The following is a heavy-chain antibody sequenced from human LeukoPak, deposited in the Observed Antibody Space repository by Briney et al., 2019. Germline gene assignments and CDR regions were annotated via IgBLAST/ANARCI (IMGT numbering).Heavy chain of an antibody. CDR1: GFTFSGYA. D-gene: IGHD3-10*01. CDR2: ISRSGDDT. V-gene: IGHV3-23*01. CDR3: AKAGANWFDP. J-gene: IGHJ5*02. Sequence: TGGSLRLSCAASGFTFSGYAMSWVRQAPGKGLQWVATISRSGDDTYYADSVKGRFTVSRDNSKNTLYVQMNSLRAGDTAIYYCAKAGANWFDPWGQGTLVTVSS.